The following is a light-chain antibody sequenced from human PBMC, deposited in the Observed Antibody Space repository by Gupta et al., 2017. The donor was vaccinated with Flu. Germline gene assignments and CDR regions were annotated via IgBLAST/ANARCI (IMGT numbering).Light chain of an antibody. Sequence: DIVMTQSPLSLPVTPGEPASISCRSSQSLLYSNGYNYLDWYLQKPGQSPQLLIYWGSQRASGVPDRFSGSGSGTEFALNISRVETEDVGTYYCMQARKTTGTFGQGTXLEIK. J-gene: IGKJ2*01. V-gene: IGKV2-28*01. CDR2: WGS. CDR1: QSLLYSNGYNY. CDR3: MQARKTTGT.